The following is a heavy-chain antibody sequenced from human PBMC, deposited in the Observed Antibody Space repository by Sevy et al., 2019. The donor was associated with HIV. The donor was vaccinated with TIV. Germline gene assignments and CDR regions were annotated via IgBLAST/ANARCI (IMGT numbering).Heavy chain of an antibody. V-gene: IGHV3-30*02. J-gene: IGHJ6*02. Sequence: GGSLRLSCAASGFTFNYYGMYWVRQAPVKGLEWVSFIRYDGSNKDYADSVKGRFTISRDNSKNTVYLQMNSLRGEDTAVYHCAKDSVVVVPAAPGRGYYYGMDVWGQGTKVTVSS. CDR3: AKDSVVVVPAAPGRGYYYGMDV. D-gene: IGHD2-2*01. CDR1: GFTFNYYG. CDR2: IRYDGSNK.